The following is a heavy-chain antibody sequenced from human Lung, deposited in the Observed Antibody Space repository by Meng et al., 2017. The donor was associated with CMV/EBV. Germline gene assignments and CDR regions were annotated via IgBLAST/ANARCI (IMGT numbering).Heavy chain of an antibody. Sequence: SLKISCAASEFTFSSYWMHWVRQAPGKGLVWVSRINSDGSSTSYADSVKGRFTISRDDAKNTLYLQMNSLSAEDTAVYYCATLGQLVWGTYDYWGQGTXVTVSS. J-gene: IGHJ4*02. D-gene: IGHD3-16*01. CDR2: INSDGSST. CDR3: ATLGQLVWGTYDY. CDR1: EFTFSSYW. V-gene: IGHV3-74*01.